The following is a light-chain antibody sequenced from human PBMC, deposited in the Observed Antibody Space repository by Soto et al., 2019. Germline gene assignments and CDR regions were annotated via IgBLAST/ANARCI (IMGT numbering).Light chain of an antibody. Sequence: QSVLTQPASVSGSPGQSITISCTGTGSDFGDYDFVSWYQQHPGKAPKLIIHDVSIRPSGVSTRFSGSKSGNTASLIISGLQAEDEAEYYCNSFTPSGIYVFGPGTKLTVL. CDR2: DVS. J-gene: IGLJ1*01. CDR1: GSDFGDYDF. V-gene: IGLV2-14*03. CDR3: NSFTPSGIYV.